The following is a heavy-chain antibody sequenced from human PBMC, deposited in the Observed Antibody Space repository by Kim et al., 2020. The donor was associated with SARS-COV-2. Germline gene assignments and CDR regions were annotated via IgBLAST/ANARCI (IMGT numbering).Heavy chain of an antibody. V-gene: IGHV1-8*01. CDR3: ARVRAWSGYEPYYFDY. CDR2: MNPNSANT. J-gene: IGHJ4*02. Sequence: ASVKVSCKASGYTFTSYDINWVRQATGQGLEWMGWMNPNSANTGYAQKFQGRVTMTRNTSISTAYMELSSLRSEDTAVYYCARVRAWSGYEPYYFDYWGQGPLVTVSS. D-gene: IGHD5-12*01. CDR1: GYTFTSYD.